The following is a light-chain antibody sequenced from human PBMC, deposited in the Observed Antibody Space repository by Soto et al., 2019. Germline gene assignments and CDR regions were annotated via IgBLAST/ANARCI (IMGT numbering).Light chain of an antibody. CDR3: STWDDNLSVV. J-gene: IGLJ2*01. CDR1: SSNIGKNA. V-gene: IGLV1-36*01. Sequence: QSVLTQPPSVSEAPRQRVTISFSGRSSNIGKNAVNWYQQLPGEAPRLLIYSNDLRPPRVSDRFSGSKSGTSASLAISGLQSEDEADYYCSTWDDNLSVVFGGGTKVTV. CDR2: SND.